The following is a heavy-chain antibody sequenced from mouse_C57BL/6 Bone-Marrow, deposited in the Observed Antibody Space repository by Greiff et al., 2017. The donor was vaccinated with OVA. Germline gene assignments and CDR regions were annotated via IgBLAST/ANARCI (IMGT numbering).Heavy chain of an antibody. D-gene: IGHD2-3*01. V-gene: IGHV5-17*01. CDR2: ISSGSSTI. CDR1: GFTFSDYG. Sequence: EVNLVESGGGLVKPGGSLKLSCAASGFTFSDYGMHWVRQAPEKGLEWVAYISSGSSTIYYADTVTGRFTISRDNAKNTLFLQMTSLRSEDTAMYYCARPYDGYLWDYWGQGTSVTVSS. J-gene: IGHJ4*01. CDR3: ARPYDGYLWDY.